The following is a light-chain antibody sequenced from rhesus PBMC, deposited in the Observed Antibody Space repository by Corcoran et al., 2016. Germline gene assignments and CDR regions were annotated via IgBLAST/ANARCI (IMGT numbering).Light chain of an antibody. Sequence: EIVMTQSPATLSLSPGERATLSCRASQSVTSSLAWYQQKPGQTPKLLIYVASSWATGIPDRFSGSGSGTEVTLTISSLEPEDVGVYYCQQDYTWPLTFGGGTKVEL. CDR2: VAS. CDR3: QQDYTWPLT. V-gene: IGKV3-42*01. J-gene: IGKJ4*01. CDR1: QSVTSS.